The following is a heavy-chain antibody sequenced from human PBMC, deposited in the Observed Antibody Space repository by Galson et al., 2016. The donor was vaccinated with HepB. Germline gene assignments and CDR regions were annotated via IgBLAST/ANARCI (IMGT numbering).Heavy chain of an antibody. V-gene: IGHV3-48*04. CDR3: ARGGYSAYYGMDV. Sequence: LRLSCAASGFTFNTYSMNWVRQAPGKGLEWVSYISPSSTTIYYADSVKGRFTISRDNAKNSLYLQMNSLRAEETAVYYCARGGYSAYYGMDVWGQGTTVTVSS. J-gene: IGHJ6*02. CDR1: GFTFNTYS. D-gene: IGHD5-18*01. CDR2: ISPSSTTI.